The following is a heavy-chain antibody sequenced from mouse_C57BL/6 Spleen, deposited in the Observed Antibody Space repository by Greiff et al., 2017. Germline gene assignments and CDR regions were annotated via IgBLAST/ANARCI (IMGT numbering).Heavy chain of an antibody. CDR1: GFSLTSYG. V-gene: IGHV2-2*01. D-gene: IGHD4-1*02. J-gene: IGHJ3*01. Sequence: QVHVKQSGPGLVQPSQSLSITCTVSGFSLTSYGVHWVRQSPGKGLEWLGVIWSGGSTDYNAAFISRLSISKDNSKSQVFFKMNSLQADDTAIYYCARNVNWDETWFAYWGQGTLVTVSA. CDR3: ARNVNWDETWFAY. CDR2: IWSGGST.